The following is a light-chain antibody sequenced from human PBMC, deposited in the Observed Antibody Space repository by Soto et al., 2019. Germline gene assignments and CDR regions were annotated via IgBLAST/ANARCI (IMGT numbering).Light chain of an antibody. CDR1: SSNIGAGYD. V-gene: IGLV1-40*01. CDR3: QSYDSSLSGAYV. Sequence: QAVVTQPPSVSGAPGQRVTISCTGSSSNIGAGYDVHWYQQLPGTAPKLLIYGNNNRPSGVPDRFSGSKSGTSASLAMTGLQAEDEADYYCQSYDSSLSGAYVFGTGTKLTVL. CDR2: GNN. J-gene: IGLJ1*01.